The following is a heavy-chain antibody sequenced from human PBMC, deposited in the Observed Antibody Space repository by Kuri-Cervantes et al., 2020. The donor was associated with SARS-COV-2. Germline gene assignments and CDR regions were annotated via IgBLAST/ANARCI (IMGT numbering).Heavy chain of an antibody. J-gene: IGHJ4*02. V-gene: IGHV3-73*01. CDR3: TTLIDY. CDR1: GFTFSNSD. CDR2: VRGKANNYAT. Sequence: GESLKISCAASGFTFSNSDMNWVRQGSGKGLEWVGRVRGKANNYATAYAASVKGRFTISRDDSKNMAYLQMNSLKTEDTAVYYCTTLIDYWGQGALVTVSS.